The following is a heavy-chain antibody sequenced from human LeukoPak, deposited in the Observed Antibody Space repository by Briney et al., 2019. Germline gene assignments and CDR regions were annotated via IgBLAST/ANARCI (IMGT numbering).Heavy chain of an antibody. D-gene: IGHD5-12*01. CDR3: AREGGYVFDY. CDR1: GLKFDDYA. CDR2: ISWNSGSM. Sequence: GGSLRLSCVASGLKFDDYAMQWVRQAPGKGLEWVSGISWNSGSMAYAESVRGRFTISRDNAKNSLYLRMNSLRPEDTAMYYCAREGGYVFDYWGQGTLVTVSS. J-gene: IGHJ4*02. V-gene: IGHV3-9*01.